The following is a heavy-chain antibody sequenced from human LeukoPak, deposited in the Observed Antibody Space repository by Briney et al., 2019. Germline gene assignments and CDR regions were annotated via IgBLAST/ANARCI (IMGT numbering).Heavy chain of an antibody. J-gene: IGHJ4*02. Sequence: PGGSLRLSCAASGFTFSSYAMHWVRQAPGKGLEYVSAISGNGGITYYANSVKGRCTISRDNSKNTLYLQMGSLRTEDMAVYYCATLSHSDYFDYWGQGTLVTVSS. CDR1: GFTFSSYA. CDR3: ATLSHSDYFDY. V-gene: IGHV3-64*01. CDR2: ISGNGGIT.